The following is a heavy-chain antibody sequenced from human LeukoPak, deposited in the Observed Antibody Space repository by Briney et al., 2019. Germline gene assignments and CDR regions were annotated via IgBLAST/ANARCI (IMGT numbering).Heavy chain of an antibody. CDR1: VFTLSSFW. CDR2: IRLDGREK. D-gene: IGHD1-14*01. V-gene: IGHV3-7*03. Sequence: GGTLRLSCAASVFTLSSFWMSWVRQAPGKGRAGVANIRLDGREKDLVDSVKGRYSISRDYAKKSLYLQMRSLRAEDTAVYYCARGGSRHPSPEDYWGRGTLVTVSS. J-gene: IGHJ4*02. CDR3: ARGGSRHPSPEDY.